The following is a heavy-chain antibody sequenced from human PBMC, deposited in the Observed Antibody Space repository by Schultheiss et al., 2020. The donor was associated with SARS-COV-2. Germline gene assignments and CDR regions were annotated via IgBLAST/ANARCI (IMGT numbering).Heavy chain of an antibody. CDR1: GYTFTGYY. CDR3: AVGGGRNWNNYYGMDV. D-gene: IGHD1/OR15-1a*01. Sequence: ASVKVSCKASGYTFTGYYMHWVRQAPGQGLEWMGWINPNSGGTNYAQKFQGWVTMTRDTSISTAYMELRSLRSDDTAVYYCAVGGGRNWNNYYGMDVWGQGTTVTVSS. V-gene: IGHV1-2*04. J-gene: IGHJ6*02. CDR2: INPNSGGT.